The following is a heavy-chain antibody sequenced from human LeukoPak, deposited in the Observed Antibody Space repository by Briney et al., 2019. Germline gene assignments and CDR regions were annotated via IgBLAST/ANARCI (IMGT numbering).Heavy chain of an antibody. Sequence: GGSLRLSCAASGFTFSSYSMNWVRQAPGKGLEWIAYISSSSSSIYYADSVEGRFTISRDNAKDFLYLQMLSLRAEDTAVYYCARDRAGGAYHYDSSGYSSWGQGTLVTVSS. D-gene: IGHD3-22*01. CDR3: ARDRAGGAYHYDSSGYSS. CDR2: ISSSSSSI. CDR1: GFTFSSYS. V-gene: IGHV3-48*01. J-gene: IGHJ5*02.